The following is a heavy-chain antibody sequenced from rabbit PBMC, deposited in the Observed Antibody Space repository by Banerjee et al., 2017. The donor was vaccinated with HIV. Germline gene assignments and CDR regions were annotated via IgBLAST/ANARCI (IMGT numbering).Heavy chain of an antibody. Sequence: QSLEESGGDLVKPGASLTLTCTASGFSFSSSYYMCWVRQAPGKGLEWIACIVGGSSGITYYASWAKGRFTISKTSSTTVTLQMTSLTAADTATYFCARGYAGSNYYSSSFDLWGQGTLVTVS. CDR2: IVGGSSGIT. CDR1: GFSFSSSYY. J-gene: IGHJ4*01. D-gene: IGHD8-1*01. V-gene: IGHV1S40*01. CDR3: ARGYAGSNYYSSSFDL.